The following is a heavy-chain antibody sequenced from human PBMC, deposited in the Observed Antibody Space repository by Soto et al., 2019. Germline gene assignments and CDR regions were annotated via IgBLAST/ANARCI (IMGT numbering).Heavy chain of an antibody. V-gene: IGHV4-59*08. CDR1: GGSISSYY. CDR3: ARHRGYYDILTGYYPKPSFDY. D-gene: IGHD3-9*01. CDR2: IYYSGST. Sequence: SETLSLTCTVSGGSISSYYWSWIRQPPGKGLEWIGYIYYSGSTNYNPSLKSRVTIPVDTSKNQFSLKLSSVTAADTAVYYCARHRGYYDILTGYYPKPSFDYWGQGTLVTVSS. J-gene: IGHJ4*02.